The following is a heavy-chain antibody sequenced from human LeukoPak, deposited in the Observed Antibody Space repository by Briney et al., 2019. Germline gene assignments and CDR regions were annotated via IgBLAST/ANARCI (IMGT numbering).Heavy chain of an antibody. J-gene: IGHJ6*02. V-gene: IGHV3-23*01. CDR1: GFTFSSYA. CDR2: ISGSGGST. CDR3: ARFGVVEKLSYGMDV. D-gene: IGHD3-3*01. Sequence: GGSLRLSCAASGFTFSSYAISWVRQAPGKGLEWVSAISGSGGSTYYADSVKGRFTVSRDNSKNTLYLQMNSLGAEDTAVYYCARFGVVEKLSYGMDVWGQGTTVTVSS.